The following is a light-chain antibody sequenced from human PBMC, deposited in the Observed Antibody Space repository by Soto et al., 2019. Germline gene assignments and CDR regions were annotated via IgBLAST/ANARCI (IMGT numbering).Light chain of an antibody. CDR2: RAS. V-gene: IGKV4-1*01. CDR1: HSVLHSSNNENS. J-gene: IGKJ5*01. CDR3: QQYYTGIA. Sequence: VMPQSPDSLSVSLGARATLNCKSSHSVLHSSNNENSVAWYQQKAGQRPKLLIYRASIRESGVPERFSGSGSGTDFTLTISSLQAEDVAVYYCQQYYTGIAFGQGTRLEIK.